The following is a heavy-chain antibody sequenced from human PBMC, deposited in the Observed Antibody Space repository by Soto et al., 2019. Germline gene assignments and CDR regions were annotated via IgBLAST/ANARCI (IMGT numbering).Heavy chain of an antibody. CDR3: AREGGFGVVVPAANWSVP. Sequence: SVTVSCKASGGTFSSYAISWVRQAPGQGLEWMGGIIPIFGTANYAQKFQGRVTITADESTSTAYMGLSSLRSEDTAVYYCAREGGFGVVVPAANWSVPWG. D-gene: IGHD2-2*01. J-gene: IGHJ5*02. CDR2: IIPIFGTA. V-gene: IGHV1-69*13. CDR1: GGTFSSYA.